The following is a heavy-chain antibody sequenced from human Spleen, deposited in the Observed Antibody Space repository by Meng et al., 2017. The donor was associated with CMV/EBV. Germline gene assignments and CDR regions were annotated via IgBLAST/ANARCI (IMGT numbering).Heavy chain of an antibody. CDR3: AVGARAVDY. V-gene: IGHV4-34*01. J-gene: IGHJ4*02. CDR1: GGSFSGYY. D-gene: IGHD4-17*01. Sequence: SETLSLTCAVYGGSFSGYYWSWIRQPPGKGLEWIGEINHSGSTNYNPSLKSRVTISVDTSKNQFSLKLSSVTAADTAVYYCAVGARAVDYWGQGTLVTVSS. CDR2: INHSGST.